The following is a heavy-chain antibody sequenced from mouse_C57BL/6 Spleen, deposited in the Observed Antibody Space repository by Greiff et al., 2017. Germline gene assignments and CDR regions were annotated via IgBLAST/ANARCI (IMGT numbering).Heavy chain of an antibody. CDR1: GFTFSSYG. J-gene: IGHJ1*03. CDR3: ARHRPNWDDGYWYFDV. CDR2: ISSGGSYT. Sequence: EVTLVESGGDLVKPGGSLKLSCAASGFTFSSYGMSWVRQTPDKRLEWVATISSGGSYTYYPDRVKGRFIISRDNAKNTLYLQMSSLKAEDTAMYYCARHRPNWDDGYWYFDVWGTGATVTVAS. V-gene: IGHV5-6*02. D-gene: IGHD4-1*02.